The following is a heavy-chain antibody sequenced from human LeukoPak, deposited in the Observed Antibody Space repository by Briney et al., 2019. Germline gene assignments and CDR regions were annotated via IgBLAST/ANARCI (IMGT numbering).Heavy chain of an antibody. CDR3: ARASMVRGVWLDYHYYYMDV. V-gene: IGHV1-46*01. D-gene: IGHD3-10*01. CDR2: IDPSGGST. J-gene: IGHJ6*03. Sequence: ASVKVSCKASGYTFISYSMHWVRQAPGQGLEWMGIIDPSGGSTSYAQKFQGRVTMTRDMSTSTVYMELSSLRSEDTAVYYCARASMVRGVWLDYHYYYMDVWGKGTTVTVSS. CDR1: GYTFISYS.